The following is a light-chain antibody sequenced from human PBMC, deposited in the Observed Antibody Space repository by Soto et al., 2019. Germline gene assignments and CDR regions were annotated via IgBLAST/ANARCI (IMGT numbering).Light chain of an antibody. CDR1: SGHSSYA. CDR3: QTWGTGIHV. Sequence: QSVLTQSPSASASLGASVKLTCTLSSGHSSYAIAWHQQQPEKGLRYLMKLNSDGSHSKGDGIPDRFSGSSSGAERYLTISSLQSEDEADYYCQTWGTGIHVFGGGTKLTVL. V-gene: IGLV4-69*01. CDR2: LNSDGSH. J-gene: IGLJ2*01.